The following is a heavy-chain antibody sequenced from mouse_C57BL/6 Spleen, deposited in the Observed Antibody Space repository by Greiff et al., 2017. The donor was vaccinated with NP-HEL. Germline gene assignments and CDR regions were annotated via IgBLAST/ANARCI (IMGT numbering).Heavy chain of an antibody. Sequence: EVHLVESGGGLVQPGGSMKLSCAASGFTFSDAWMDWVRQSPEKGLEWVAEIRNKANNHATYYAESVKGRFTISRDDSKSSVYLQMNSLRAEDTGIYYCTRGYDYDGGYAMDYWGQGTSVTVSS. D-gene: IGHD2-4*01. CDR2: IRNKANNHAT. CDR3: TRGYDYDGGYAMDY. J-gene: IGHJ4*01. V-gene: IGHV6-6*01. CDR1: GFTFSDAW.